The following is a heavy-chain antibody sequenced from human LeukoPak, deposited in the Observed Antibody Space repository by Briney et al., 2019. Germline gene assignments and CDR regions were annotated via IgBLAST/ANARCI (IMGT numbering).Heavy chain of an antibody. V-gene: IGHV3-48*01. Sequence: GGSLRLSCAASGFTFSTYSMSWVRQAPGKGLEWVSYISSISSIIYYADSVKGRFTISRDNSQNTLYLQMNSLRAEDTALYYCAKDGLSYDGSTHVYYFQSLGQGTLVTVSS. CDR1: GFTFSTYS. D-gene: IGHD3-22*01. J-gene: IGHJ4*02. CDR3: AKDGLSYDGSTHVYYFQS. CDR2: ISSISSII.